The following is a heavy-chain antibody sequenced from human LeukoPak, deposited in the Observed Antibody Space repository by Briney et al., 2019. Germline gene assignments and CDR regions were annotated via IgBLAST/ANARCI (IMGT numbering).Heavy chain of an antibody. CDR2: IHYTGST. V-gene: IGHV4-39*01. CDR3: ARYWGPYDNSGAYFDY. CDR1: GDSISSSSYY. J-gene: IGHJ4*02. Sequence: PSETLSLTCTVSGDSISSSSYYWVWLRQPPGKGLEWIATIHYTGSTYYNPSLKSRVTISVDTSKNQFSLKLSCVTAADTAMYYCARYWGPYDNSGAYFDYWGQGTLVTVSS. D-gene: IGHD3-22*01.